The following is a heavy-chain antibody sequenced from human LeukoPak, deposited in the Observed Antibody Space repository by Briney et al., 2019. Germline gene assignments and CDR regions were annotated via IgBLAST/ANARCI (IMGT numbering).Heavy chain of an antibody. J-gene: IGHJ6*02. CDR3: AKDRGSVRRYDFSSGYYQYGMDV. Sequence: GGSLRLSCAASGFTFDDYAIHWVRQAPGKGLEWVSLISGDGGSTYYADSVKGRFTISRDSSKNSHLQMNSLRTEDTALYYCAKDRGSVRRYDFSSGYYQYGMDVWGQGTLVTVSS. D-gene: IGHD3-3*01. CDR1: GFTFDDYA. V-gene: IGHV3-43*02. CDR2: ISGDGGST.